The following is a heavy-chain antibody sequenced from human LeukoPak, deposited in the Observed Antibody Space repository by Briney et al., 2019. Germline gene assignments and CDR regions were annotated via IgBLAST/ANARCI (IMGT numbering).Heavy chain of an antibody. V-gene: IGHV3-23*01. CDR3: AKPSSIVIVPTALQRSLDY. D-gene: IGHD2/OR15-2a*01. CDR1: GFTFADYG. J-gene: IGHJ4*02. Sequence: GGSLRLSCAASGFTFADYGMSWVRQAPGKGLEWVSTISGSGGTTYYADSVQGRLSISRDNSKNTLSLQMNSLRAEDTAVYYCAKPSSIVIVPTALQRSLDYWGQGALVTVSS. CDR2: ISGSGGTT.